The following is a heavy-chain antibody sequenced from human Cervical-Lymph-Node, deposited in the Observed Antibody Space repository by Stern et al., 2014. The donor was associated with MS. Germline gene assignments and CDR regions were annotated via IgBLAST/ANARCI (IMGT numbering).Heavy chain of an antibody. CDR3: ARDSPSWGWCFDY. CDR1: GFTFSAYY. V-gene: IGHV3-11*01. J-gene: IGHJ4*02. Sequence: MQLVESGGGLVQPGGSLRLSCAASGFTFSAYYMSWIRQAPGKGLEWVSYISSSGSTIYYADSVKGRFTISRDNAKNSLYLQMNSLRAEDTAVYYCARDSPSWGWCFDYWGQGTLVTVSS. D-gene: IGHD6-19*01. CDR2: ISSSGSTI.